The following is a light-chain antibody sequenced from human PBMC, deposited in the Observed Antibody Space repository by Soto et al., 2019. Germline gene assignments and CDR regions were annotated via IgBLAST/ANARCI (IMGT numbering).Light chain of an antibody. Sequence: DIQLTQFPPTLSASVGDRVIITCRTSQDINGWLAWYRQKPGKAPNLLIYEASTLHTGVPSRFSGGGSGTEFTLTIISRQPDDSATFYCQQYNSDPYTFGQGTRLEIK. CDR3: QQYNSDPYT. V-gene: IGKV1-5*03. CDR2: EAS. CDR1: QDINGW. J-gene: IGKJ2*01.